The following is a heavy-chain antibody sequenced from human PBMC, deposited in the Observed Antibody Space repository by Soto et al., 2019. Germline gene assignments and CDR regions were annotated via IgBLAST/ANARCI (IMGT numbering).Heavy chain of an antibody. CDR1: GYTFTSYY. CDR2: INPSGGST. CDR3: ARDMITFGGVIVPTHFDY. D-gene: IGHD3-16*02. Sequence: ASVKVSCKASGYTFTSYYMHWVRQAPGQGLEWMGIINPSGGSTSYAQKFQGRVTMTRDTSTSTVYMELSSLRSEDTAVYYCARDMITFGGVIVPTHFDYWGQGTLVTVSS. V-gene: IGHV1-46*01. J-gene: IGHJ4*02.